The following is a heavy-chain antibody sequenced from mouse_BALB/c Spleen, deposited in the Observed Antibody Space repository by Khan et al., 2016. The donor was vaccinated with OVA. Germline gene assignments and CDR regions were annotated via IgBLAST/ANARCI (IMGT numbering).Heavy chain of an antibody. CDR1: GYTFTAYW. V-gene: IGHV1-7*01. CDR2: IDPSTDYT. Sequence: VQLQQSGAELAKPGASVKMSCKASGYTFTAYWVHWVKQRPGQGLEWIGYIDPSTDYTEYNQRFKDKATLTTEKSSLTPYMQLSSLTSEDSAVYYCARRVLSGIFAYWGQGPLVPVSA. J-gene: IGHJ3*01. D-gene: IGHD1-1*02. CDR3: ARRVLSGIFAY.